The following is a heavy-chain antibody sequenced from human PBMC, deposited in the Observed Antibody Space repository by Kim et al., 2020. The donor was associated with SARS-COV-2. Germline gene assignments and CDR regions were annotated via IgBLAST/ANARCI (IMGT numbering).Heavy chain of an antibody. Sequence: GGSLRLSCAASGFTFSDYYMSWIRQAPGKGLEWVSYISSSSSYTNYADSVKGRFTISRDNAKNSLYLQMNSLRAEDTAVYYCARVGRYDFWSGYYPQYYFDYWGQGTLVTVSS. V-gene: IGHV3-11*05. CDR1: GFTFSDYY. D-gene: IGHD3-3*01. J-gene: IGHJ4*02. CDR3: ARVGRYDFWSGYYPQYYFDY. CDR2: ISSSSSYT.